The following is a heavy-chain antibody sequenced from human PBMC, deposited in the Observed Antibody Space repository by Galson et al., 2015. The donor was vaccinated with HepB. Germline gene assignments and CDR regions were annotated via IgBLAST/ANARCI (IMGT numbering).Heavy chain of an antibody. Sequence: SVKVSCKASGYTFTSYTMHWVRQAPGQRLEWMGRINVGNGNTKFSQKFQDRLTITRDTPASTAYMELSSLRSEDTAVYFCATGANPSYYAMDVWGQGTTVTVSS. CDR1: GYTFTSYT. CDR2: INVGNGNT. V-gene: IGHV1-3*01. J-gene: IGHJ6*02. CDR3: ATGANPSYYAMDV. D-gene: IGHD1-26*01.